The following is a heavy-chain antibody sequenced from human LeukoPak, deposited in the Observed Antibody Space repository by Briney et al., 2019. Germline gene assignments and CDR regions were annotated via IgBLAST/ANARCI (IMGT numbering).Heavy chain of an antibody. CDR2: LSGSGDTT. Sequence: PGGSLRLSCAASGFTFSSYAMSWVRQAPGKGLEWVSTLSGSGDTTYYADSVKGRFTISRDNSKNTLYLQMISLRAEDTAVYYCARDVAFYGSSWHNWFDPWGQGTLVTVSS. CDR1: GFTFSSYA. D-gene: IGHD6-13*01. CDR3: ARDVAFYGSSWHNWFDP. V-gene: IGHV3-23*01. J-gene: IGHJ5*02.